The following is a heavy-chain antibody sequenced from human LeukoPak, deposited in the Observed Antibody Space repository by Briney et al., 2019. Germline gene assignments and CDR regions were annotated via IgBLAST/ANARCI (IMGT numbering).Heavy chain of an antibody. CDR1: GGSISSSSYY. Sequence: SGTLSLTCTVSGGSISSSSYYWGWIRQPPGKGLEWIGSIYYSGSTYYNPSLKSRVTISVDTSKNQFSLKLSSVTAADTAVYYCARDVPLDYWGQGTLVTVSS. J-gene: IGHJ4*02. CDR2: IYYSGST. CDR3: ARDVPLDY. V-gene: IGHV4-39*07. D-gene: IGHD6-6*01.